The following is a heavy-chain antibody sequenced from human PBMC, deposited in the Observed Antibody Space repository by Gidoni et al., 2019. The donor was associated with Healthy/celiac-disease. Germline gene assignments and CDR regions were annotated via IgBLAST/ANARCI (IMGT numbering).Heavy chain of an antibody. V-gene: IGHV3-21*01. CDR3: ARVPDYGGWFDP. CDR1: GFTFSSYS. J-gene: IGHJ5*02. D-gene: IGHD4-17*01. Sequence: EVQLVESGGGLVKPGGSLSLSCAASGFTFSSYSMNWVRQAPGKGLEWVSSISSSSSYIYYADSVKGRFTISRDNAKNSLYLQMNSLRAEDTAVYYCARVPDYGGWFDPWGQGTLVTVSS. CDR2: ISSSSSYI.